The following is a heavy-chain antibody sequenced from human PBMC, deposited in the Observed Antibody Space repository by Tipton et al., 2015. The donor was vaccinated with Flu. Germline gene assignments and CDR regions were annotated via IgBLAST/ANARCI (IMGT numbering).Heavy chain of an antibody. CDR2: VYSSGTT. CDR3: ARGSGSGTFVIFDF. J-gene: IGHJ5*01. CDR1: GGTIKSYY. D-gene: IGHD3-10*01. V-gene: IGHV4-4*07. Sequence: TLSLTCSVSGGTIKSYYWTWIRQSAGKGLEWIGRVYSSGTTNFNPSLKSRLTMSLDASKNQFSLTLNSVTAADTAVYYCARGSGSGTFVIFDFWGQGTLVTVSS.